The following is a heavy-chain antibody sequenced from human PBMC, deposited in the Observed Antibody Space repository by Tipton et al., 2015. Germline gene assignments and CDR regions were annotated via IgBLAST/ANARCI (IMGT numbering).Heavy chain of an antibody. CDR1: GGSFSGYY. CDR3: ARARGRHGGLFDS. Sequence: TLSLTCAVYGGSFSGYYWTWIRQPPGKGLEWIGEINHSGGTKYNPSLKSRVTISVDKSKNHFSLKLSSVTAADTAVYYCARARGRHGGLFDSWGQGTLVTVSS. D-gene: IGHD4-23*01. V-gene: IGHV4-34*01. J-gene: IGHJ4*02. CDR2: INHSGGT.